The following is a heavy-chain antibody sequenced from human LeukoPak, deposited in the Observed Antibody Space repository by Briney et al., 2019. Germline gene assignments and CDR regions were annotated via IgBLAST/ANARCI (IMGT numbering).Heavy chain of an antibody. CDR3: ARDQWIQLWNPEFDY. D-gene: IGHD5-18*01. Sequence: SETLSLTCTVSGGSVSRSPYYWGWIRQPPGKGLEWIGNIYYSGSTYYNPSLESRVTISVDTSKNHFSLKLSSVTAADTAIYYCARDQWIQLWNPEFDYWGQGTLVTVSS. V-gene: IGHV4-39*02. CDR2: IYYSGST. CDR1: GGSVSRSPYY. J-gene: IGHJ4*02.